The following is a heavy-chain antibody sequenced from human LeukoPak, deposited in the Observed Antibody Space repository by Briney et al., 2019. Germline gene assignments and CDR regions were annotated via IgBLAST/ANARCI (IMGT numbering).Heavy chain of an antibody. Sequence: GGSLRLSCVVSGFPFSSYAMSWVRQAPGKGLEWVSGISGSGDDTYYAASVKGRFTVSRDTSKNTLYLQINRLRAEDTTAYYCAKDPLNTLMVSPTFDYWGQGTLVPVSS. CDR1: GFPFSSYA. D-gene: IGHD5-18*01. V-gene: IGHV3-23*01. J-gene: IGHJ4*02. CDR2: ISGSGDDT. CDR3: AKDPLNTLMVSPTFDY.